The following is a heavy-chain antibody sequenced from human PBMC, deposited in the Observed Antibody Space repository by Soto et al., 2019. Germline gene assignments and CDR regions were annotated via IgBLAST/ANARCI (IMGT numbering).Heavy chain of an antibody. CDR1: GGSVSSGNYF. D-gene: IGHD4-17*01. CDR3: AILTKPTAVTTAFRGGYGLDV. CDR2: IHSSGST. Sequence: PSETLSLTCTVSGGSVSSGNYFWSWIRQPLGKGLEWIGYIHSSGSTNYNPSLKSRVTISADTSRNQFSLRLTSVTAADTAVYYCAILTKPTAVTTAFRGGYGLDVWGQGTTVTVSS. J-gene: IGHJ6*02. V-gene: IGHV4-61*01.